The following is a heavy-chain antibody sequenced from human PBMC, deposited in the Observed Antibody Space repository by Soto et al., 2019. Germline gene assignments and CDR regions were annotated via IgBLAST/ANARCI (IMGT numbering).Heavy chain of an antibody. CDR3: RRTACWDAVPS. CDR2: VFHTGTT. D-gene: IGHD2-21*02. CDR1: GDSVSSPYY. J-gene: IGHJ4*02. Sequence: QVQLQESGPGLVKPSGTLSLTCAVSGDSVSSPYYWCWVRQPPGKGVEWIGAVFHTGTTSYHPSLRRGVTIAYDDSIKLSSIAPSSLTAEDAAVYCGRRTACWDAVPSWGPGTAVLVSS. V-gene: IGHV4-4*01.